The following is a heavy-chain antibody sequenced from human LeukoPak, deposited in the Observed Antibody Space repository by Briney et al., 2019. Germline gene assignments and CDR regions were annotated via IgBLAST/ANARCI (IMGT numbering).Heavy chain of an antibody. Sequence: GSVKDSCEPSGYTFTNYGISWVRQAPGQGPEWMGWISAYNGKTNDAKKVQGRFTMTKDTSTTPANMKLTSLRSDAPAINCWARCDYGDYVSYFLHWGQGTLVIVSS. V-gene: IGHV1-18*01. J-gene: IGHJ1*01. D-gene: IGHD4-17*01. CDR1: GYTFTNYG. CDR3: ARCDYGDYVSYFLH. CDR2: ISAYNGKT.